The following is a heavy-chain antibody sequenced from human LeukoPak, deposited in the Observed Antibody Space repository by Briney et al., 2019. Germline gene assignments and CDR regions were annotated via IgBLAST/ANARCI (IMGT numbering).Heavy chain of an antibody. J-gene: IGHJ4*02. D-gene: IGHD3-16*01. CDR2: INHSGST. CDR1: GGSFSGYY. Sequence: SETLSLTCAVYGGSFSGYYWSWIRQPPGKGLEWIGEINHSGSTNYNPSLKSRVTISVDTSKNQFSLKLSSVTAADTAVYYCARRGFMIIGYWGQGTLVTVSS. V-gene: IGHV4-34*01. CDR3: ARRGFMIIGY.